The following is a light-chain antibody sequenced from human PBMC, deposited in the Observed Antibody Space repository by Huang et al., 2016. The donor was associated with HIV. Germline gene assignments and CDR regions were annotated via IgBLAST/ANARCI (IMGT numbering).Light chain of an antibody. Sequence: DVIMTQSPLLLPVTLGQPAAISCRSSQTLVHTDGNTYLNWFLQWPGQSPRRLIYKVSNRDSGVPDRFTGSGSGIEFTLTISRVEAEDVGIYYCMQGTHWPPGTFGQGTNMEIK. CDR2: KVS. V-gene: IGKV2-30*02. J-gene: IGKJ1*01. CDR3: MQGTHWPPGT. CDR1: QTLVHTDGNTY.